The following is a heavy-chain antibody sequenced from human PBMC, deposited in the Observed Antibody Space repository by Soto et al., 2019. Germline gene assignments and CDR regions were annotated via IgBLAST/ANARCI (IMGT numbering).Heavy chain of an antibody. J-gene: IGHJ6*02. V-gene: IGHV3-23*01. CDR2: ISGGGDST. Sequence: EVQLLESGGGLVQPGGSLRLSCAASGFTFSSYAMTWVRQAPGRGLEWVSAISGGGDSTHYADSVKGRFTISRDNSKNTLYLQMNSLRAEDTAVYYCAKDRAVTGYYYYGMDVWGQGTTVTVSS. CDR3: AKDRAVTGYYYYGMDV. CDR1: GFTFSSYA. D-gene: IGHD4-4*01.